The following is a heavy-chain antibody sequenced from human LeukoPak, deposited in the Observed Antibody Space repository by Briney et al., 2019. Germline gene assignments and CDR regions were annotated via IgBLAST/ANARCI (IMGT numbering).Heavy chain of an antibody. CDR3: ANNFDY. Sequence: AGGSLRLSCATSGFTLSNYGMHWVRQAPGKGLEWVAVIWYDGSNKYYADSVRGRFTISRDNSKNTLYLQMNSLRAEDTAVYYCANNFDYWGQGTLVTVSS. J-gene: IGHJ4*02. CDR2: IWYDGSNK. V-gene: IGHV3-33*06. CDR1: GFTLSNYG.